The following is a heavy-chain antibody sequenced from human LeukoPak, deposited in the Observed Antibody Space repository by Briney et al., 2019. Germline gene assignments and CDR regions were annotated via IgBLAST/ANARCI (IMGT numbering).Heavy chain of an antibody. CDR1: GYTFTGYY. Sequence: ASVKVSCKASGYTFTGYYMHWVRQAPGQGLEWMGIINPSGGSTSYAQKFQGRVTMTRDTSTSTVYMELRSLRSDDTAVYYCARDTYEHPYFDYWGQGTLVTVSS. J-gene: IGHJ4*02. CDR2: INPSGGST. V-gene: IGHV1-46*01. D-gene: IGHD3-3*01. CDR3: ARDTYEHPYFDY.